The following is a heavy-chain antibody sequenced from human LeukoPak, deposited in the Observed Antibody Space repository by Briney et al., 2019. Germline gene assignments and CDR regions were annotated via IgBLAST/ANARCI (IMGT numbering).Heavy chain of an antibody. CDR1: GGSFSGYY. J-gene: IGHJ4*02. Sequence: SETLSLTCAVYGGSFSGYYWSWIRQPPGKGLEWIGEINHSGSTNYNPSLKSRVTISVDTSKSQFSLKLSSVTAADTAVYYCARGSRITMVRGVLYYFDYWGQGTLVTVSS. V-gene: IGHV4-34*01. D-gene: IGHD3-10*01. CDR2: INHSGST. CDR3: ARGSRITMVRGVLYYFDY.